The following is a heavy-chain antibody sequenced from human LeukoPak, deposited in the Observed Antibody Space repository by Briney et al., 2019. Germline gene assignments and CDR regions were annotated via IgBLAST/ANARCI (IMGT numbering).Heavy chain of an antibody. Sequence: PGGSLRLSCAASGFTFSSYSMNWVRQAPGKGLEWVSSISSSSSYIYYADSVKGRFTISRDNAKNSLYLQMNSLRAEDTAVYYCAKARQQWLGPSLGHIFDYWGQGTLVTVSS. CDR1: GFTFSSYS. J-gene: IGHJ4*02. V-gene: IGHV3-21*04. CDR3: AKARQQWLGPSLGHIFDY. D-gene: IGHD6-19*01. CDR2: ISSSSSYI.